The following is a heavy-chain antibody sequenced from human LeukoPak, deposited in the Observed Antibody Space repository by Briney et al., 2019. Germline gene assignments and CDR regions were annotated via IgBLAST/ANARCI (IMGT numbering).Heavy chain of an antibody. V-gene: IGHV1-18*01. Sequence: ASVKVSCKASGYTFTSYGISWVRQAPGQGLEWMGWINPNSGGTNYAQKLQGRVTMTTDTSTSTAYMELRSLRSDDTAVYYCARALTQLWFTGDFDYWGQGTLVTVSS. CDR2: INPNSGGT. D-gene: IGHD5-18*01. J-gene: IGHJ4*02. CDR3: ARALTQLWFTGDFDY. CDR1: GYTFTSYG.